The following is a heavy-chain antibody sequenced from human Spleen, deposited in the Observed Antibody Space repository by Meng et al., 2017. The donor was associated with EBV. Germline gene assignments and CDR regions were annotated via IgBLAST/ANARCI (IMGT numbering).Heavy chain of an antibody. J-gene: IGHJ4*02. CDR3: ASESGRGYTPDY. V-gene: IGHV1-69*01. Sequence: QVELVQSAAEGKKPGSSVKVSCKTSGGPFRNYAISWVRQAPGQGLEWLGGFLPTLGAPNYAQKFHGRVSITADESTSTHYMDLSSLRSEDTAVYYCASESGRGYTPDYWGQGTLVTVSS. D-gene: IGHD3-10*01. CDR2: FLPTLGAP. CDR1: GGPFRNYA.